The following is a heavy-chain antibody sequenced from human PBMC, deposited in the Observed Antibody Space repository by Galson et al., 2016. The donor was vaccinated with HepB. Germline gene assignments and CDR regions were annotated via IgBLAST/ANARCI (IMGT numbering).Heavy chain of an antibody. D-gene: IGHD6-19*01. V-gene: IGHV3-23*01. J-gene: IGHJ4*02. CDR3: AKDLYSSGLVNTSPFDY. CDR1: SFAFQNYA. CDR2: VSGDGATT. Sequence: SLRLSCAASSFAFQNYAMTWVRQAPGRGLEWVSSVSGDGATTYYADSVRGRFTISRDNFKRTLYVQMNSLRAEDTAVYYCAKDLYSSGLVNTSPFDYWGQGTLVTVSS.